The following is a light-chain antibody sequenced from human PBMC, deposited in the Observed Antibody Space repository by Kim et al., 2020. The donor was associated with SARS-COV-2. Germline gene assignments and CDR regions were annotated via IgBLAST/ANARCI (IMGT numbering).Light chain of an antibody. Sequence: DIVMTQSPDSLAVSLGERATINCKSSQSIFYSSNNKDYLAWYQQKPGQPPKLLIYWASSRESGVPDRFSGSGSGTDFTLTISSLQAEDVAVYYCQQYYSTPLIFGGGTKVEI. CDR3: QQYYSTPLI. V-gene: IGKV4-1*01. J-gene: IGKJ4*01. CDR2: WAS. CDR1: QSIFYSSNNKDY.